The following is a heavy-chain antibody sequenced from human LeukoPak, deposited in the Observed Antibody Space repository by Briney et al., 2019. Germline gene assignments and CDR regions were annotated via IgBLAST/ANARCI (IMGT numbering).Heavy chain of an antibody. V-gene: IGHV3-23*01. CDR2: ISSNGGST. CDR3: AKVAHSVSYGLFAS. J-gene: IGHJ5*01. D-gene: IGHD1-26*01. Sequence: PGGSLRLSCAACGFTFIDFSMSWVRQTPGKGLQWVSAISSNGGSTYYADSVKGRFTVSRDMSTNTLYLQVNSLRAGDTAVYYCAKVAHSVSYGLFASWGQGALVTVSS. CDR1: GFTFIDFS.